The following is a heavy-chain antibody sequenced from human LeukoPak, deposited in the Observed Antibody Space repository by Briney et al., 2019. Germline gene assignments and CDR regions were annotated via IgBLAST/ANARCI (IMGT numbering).Heavy chain of an antibody. CDR2: IYPGDSDT. Sequence: GESLKISCRGSGYSFTTYWIAWVRKMPGKGLEWMGIIYPGDSDTRYSPSFQGQVTMSADKSINTAYLQWSSLKASDTAMYYCARRQGCSSTSCPPDYWGQGTLVTVSS. D-gene: IGHD2-2*01. CDR3: ARRQGCSSTSCPPDY. CDR1: GYSFTTYW. J-gene: IGHJ4*02. V-gene: IGHV5-51*01.